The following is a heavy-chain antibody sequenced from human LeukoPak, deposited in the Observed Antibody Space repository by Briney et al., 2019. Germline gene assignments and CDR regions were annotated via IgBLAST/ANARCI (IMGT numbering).Heavy chain of an antibody. J-gene: IGHJ3*02. D-gene: IGHD2-2*01. V-gene: IGHV4-59*01. CDR1: GGSISSYY. CDR3: ARYQKGGGAFDI. Sequence: SETLSLTCTVSGGSISSYYWSWIRQPPGKGLEWIGCINYSGSTNYSPSLKSRVTISVDTSKNQFSLTLSSVTAADTAVYYCARYQKGGGAFDIWGQGAMVTVSS. CDR2: INYSGST.